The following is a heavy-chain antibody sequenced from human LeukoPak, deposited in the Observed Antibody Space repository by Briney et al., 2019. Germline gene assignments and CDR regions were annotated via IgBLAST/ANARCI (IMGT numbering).Heavy chain of an antibody. CDR2: IYYSGST. J-gene: IGHJ4*02. D-gene: IGHD6-19*01. CDR3: AIHTSGWYPHFDY. V-gene: IGHV4-59*01. CDR1: GGSISSYY. Sequence: SETLSLTCTVSGGSISSYYWSWVRQPPGKGLEWIGYIYYSGSTNYNPSLKSRVTISVDTSKNQFSLKLSSVTAADTAVYYCAIHTSGWYPHFDYWGQGTLVTVSS.